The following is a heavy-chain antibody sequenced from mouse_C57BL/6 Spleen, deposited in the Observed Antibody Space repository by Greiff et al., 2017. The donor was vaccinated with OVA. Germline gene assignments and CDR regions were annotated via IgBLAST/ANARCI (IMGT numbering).Heavy chain of an antibody. CDR3: ARAYGWYFDV. Sequence: EVQLQEPGPELVKPGASVKMSCKASGYTFTDYNMHWVKQSHGQSLEWIGYINPTNGGTSYNQKFKGKATLTVNKSSSTAYMELRSLTSEDSAVYYCARAYGWYFDVWGKGTTVTVSS. J-gene: IGHJ1*03. CDR2: INPTNGGT. V-gene: IGHV1-22*01. CDR1: GYTFTDYN. D-gene: IGHD2-10*02.